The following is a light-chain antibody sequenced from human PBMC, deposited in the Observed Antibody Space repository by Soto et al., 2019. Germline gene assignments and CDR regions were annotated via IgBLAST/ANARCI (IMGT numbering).Light chain of an antibody. V-gene: IGKV1-39*01. J-gene: IGKJ2*01. CDR2: GAF. CDR1: QSIGNY. Sequence: DIQMTQSPSPLSASVGDRVSITCRASQSIGNYLNWYQQKPGKAPKLLIYGAFRLQSGVPPRFSGSGSGTDFTLIISSLQTEDFATYYCKQSYSTPQTVGQGTKLEIK. CDR3: KQSYSTPQT.